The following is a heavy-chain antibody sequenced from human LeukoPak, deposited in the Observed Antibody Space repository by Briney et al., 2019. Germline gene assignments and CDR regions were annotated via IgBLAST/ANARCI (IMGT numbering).Heavy chain of an antibody. CDR1: GFTFSSYA. CDR3: AREYYDFWSGYHTPFDY. V-gene: IGHV3-30*01. D-gene: IGHD3-3*01. Sequence: GGSLRLSCAASGFTFSSYAMHWVRQAPGKGLEWVAVISYDGSNKYYADSVKGRFTISRDNSKNTLYLQMNSLRAEDTAVYYCAREYYDFWSGYHTPFDYWGQGTLVTVSS. CDR2: ISYDGSNK. J-gene: IGHJ4*02.